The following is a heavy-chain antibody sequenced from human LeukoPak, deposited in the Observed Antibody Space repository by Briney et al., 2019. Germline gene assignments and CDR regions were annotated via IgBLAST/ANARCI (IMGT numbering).Heavy chain of an antibody. CDR2: VYYSGST. CDR1: GGSISSSNYY. CDR3: ASSLNYDFWSGPFDP. D-gene: IGHD3-3*01. J-gene: IGHJ5*02. Sequence: SETLSLTCVVSGGSISSSNYYWGWIRQPPGKGLEWIGSVYYSGSTFYNPSLKSRVTISVDRSKNQFSLKLNSVTAADTAVYSCASSLNYDFWSGPFDPWGQGTLVTVSS. V-gene: IGHV4-39*01.